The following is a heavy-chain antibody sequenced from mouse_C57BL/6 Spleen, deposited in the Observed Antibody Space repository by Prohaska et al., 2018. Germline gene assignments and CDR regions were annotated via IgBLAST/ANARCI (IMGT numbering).Heavy chain of an antibody. CDR3: ARSSGDYGSSYGHVMDY. V-gene: IGHV1-18*01. CDR2: INPNNGGT. Sequence: QSHGKSLEWIGDINPNNGGTIYNQKFKGKATLTVDKSSSTAYMELRSLTSEDTAVYYCARSSGDYGSSYGHVMDYWGQGTSVTVSS. J-gene: IGHJ4*01. D-gene: IGHD1-1*01.